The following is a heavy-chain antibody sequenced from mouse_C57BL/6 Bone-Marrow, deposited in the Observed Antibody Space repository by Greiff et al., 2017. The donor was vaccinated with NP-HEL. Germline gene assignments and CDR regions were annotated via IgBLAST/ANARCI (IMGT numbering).Heavy chain of an antibody. CDR2: ISNGGGST. Sequence: EVQLVESGGGLVQPGGSLKLSCAASGFTFSDYYMYWVRQTPEKRLEWDAYISNGGGSTYYPDTVKGRFTISRDNAKNTLYLHMSRLKSEDTAMYYCARPFYGNYAGFAYWGQGTLVTVSA. D-gene: IGHD2-10*01. CDR3: ARPFYGNYAGFAY. CDR1: GFTFSDYY. J-gene: IGHJ3*01. V-gene: IGHV5-12*01.